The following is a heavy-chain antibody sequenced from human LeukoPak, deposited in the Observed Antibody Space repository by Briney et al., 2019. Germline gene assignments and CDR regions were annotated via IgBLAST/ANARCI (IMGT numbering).Heavy chain of an antibody. CDR1: GYTFSSYW. Sequence: GGSLRLSCEASGYTFSSYWMHWVRQAPGKGLVWVSRISSDGTSRTYADSVEGRFTISRDNAKNTVYLQMDSLRPEDTAVYYCGRDHNWCDYWGLGTLVTVSA. V-gene: IGHV3-74*03. J-gene: IGHJ5*01. CDR3: GRDHNWCDY. CDR2: ISSDGTSR.